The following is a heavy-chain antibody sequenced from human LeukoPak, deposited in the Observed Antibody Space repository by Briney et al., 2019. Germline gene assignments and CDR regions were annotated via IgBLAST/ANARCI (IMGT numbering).Heavy chain of an antibody. D-gene: IGHD4-17*01. CDR3: ARGGTTVTILYYYYGMDV. CDR2: ISAYNGNT. J-gene: IGHJ6*02. CDR1: GYTFTSYG. Sequence: GTSVKVSCKASGYTFTSYGISWVRQAPGQGLEWMGWISAYNGNTNYAQKLQGRVTMTTDTSTSTAYMELRSLRSDDTAVYYCARGGTTVTILYYYYGMDVWGQGTTVTVSS. V-gene: IGHV1-18*01.